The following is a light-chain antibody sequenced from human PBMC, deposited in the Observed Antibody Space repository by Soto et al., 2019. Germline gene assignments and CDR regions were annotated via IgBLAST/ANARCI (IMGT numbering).Light chain of an antibody. Sequence: DIVMTQSPDSLPVSLGERATINCKSSQSLLYSSNNKNYLAWYQQKPGQPPKLLIFWASTRESGVPDRFSGSGSGTDFTLTISRLQAEDVAFYYCQQYYYTPYSFGQGTKLEIK. CDR1: QSLLYSSNNKNY. V-gene: IGKV4-1*01. CDR3: QQYYYTPYS. CDR2: WAS. J-gene: IGKJ2*03.